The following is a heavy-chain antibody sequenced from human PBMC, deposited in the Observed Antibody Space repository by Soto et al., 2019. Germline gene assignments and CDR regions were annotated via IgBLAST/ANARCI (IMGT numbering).Heavy chain of an antibody. D-gene: IGHD3-10*01. V-gene: IGHV4-4*02. J-gene: IGHJ4*02. CDR3: ARMVSGTSAFDY. CDR2: IYHSGST. CDR1: SGSISSSNW. Sequence: SETLSLTYGVSSGSISSSNWWTWVRQPPGKGPEWIGEIYHSGSTTYNPSLKSRVTMSVDKSKNQLSLNLTSVTAADTAVYYCARMVSGTSAFDYWGRGTLVTVSS.